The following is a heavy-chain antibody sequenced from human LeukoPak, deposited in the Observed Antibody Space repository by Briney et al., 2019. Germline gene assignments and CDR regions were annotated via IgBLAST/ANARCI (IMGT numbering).Heavy chain of an antibody. Sequence: GGSLRLSCAASGFTSSSYSMNWVRQAPGKGLEWVSSISSSSSYIYYADSVKGRFTISRDSAKNSLYLQMNSLRAEDTAVYYCARDRKDIVVVVAAPNWFDPWGQGTLVTVSS. J-gene: IGHJ5*02. CDR3: ARDRKDIVVVVAAPNWFDP. D-gene: IGHD2-15*01. CDR2: ISSSSSYI. V-gene: IGHV3-21*01. CDR1: GFTSSSYS.